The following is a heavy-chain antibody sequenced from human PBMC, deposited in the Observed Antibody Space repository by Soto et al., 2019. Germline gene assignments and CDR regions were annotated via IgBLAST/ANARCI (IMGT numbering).Heavy chain of an antibody. CDR3: ARGYGRKFDY. V-gene: IGHV4-34*01. D-gene: IGHD3-10*01. J-gene: IGHJ4*02. Sequence: PSETLSLTCAVYGGSFSGYDWNWIRQPPGKGLEWIGEINHSGSTNYNPSLKSRVTISLDTSKNQFSLKLSSMTAADTAVYYCARGYGRKFDYWGQGTLVTVSS. CDR1: GGSFSGYD. CDR2: INHSGST.